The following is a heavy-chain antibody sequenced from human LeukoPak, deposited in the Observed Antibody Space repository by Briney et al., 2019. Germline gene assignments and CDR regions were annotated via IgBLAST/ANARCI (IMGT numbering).Heavy chain of an antibody. Sequence: SETLSLTCTVSGGSISSGSYYWSWIRQPAGKGLEWIGAIYHSGTTYYNPSLKNRLTFSVDTSNNQFSVRLRSVTAADTAIYYCGRYKSTLGPFDFWGQGTLVTVSS. CDR2: IYHSGTT. V-gene: IGHV4-61*02. D-gene: IGHD2/OR15-2a*01. J-gene: IGHJ4*02. CDR3: GRYKSTLGPFDF. CDR1: GGSISSGSYY.